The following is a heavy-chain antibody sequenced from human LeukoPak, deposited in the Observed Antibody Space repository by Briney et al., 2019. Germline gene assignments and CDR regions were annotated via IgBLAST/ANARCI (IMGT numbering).Heavy chain of an antibody. CDR2: MSSGSGSGT. J-gene: IGHJ4*02. CDR3: AKGYYGGSATHFDS. Sequence: GGSLRLSCAASGFTFSTFAMSWVRQAPGKGLERVSVMSSGSGSGTYYADSVKGRFTISRDNSKNTLYLQMNSLRAEDTALYYCAKGYYGGSATHFDSWGQGTLVTVSS. CDR1: GFTFSTFA. D-gene: IGHD4-23*01. V-gene: IGHV3-23*01.